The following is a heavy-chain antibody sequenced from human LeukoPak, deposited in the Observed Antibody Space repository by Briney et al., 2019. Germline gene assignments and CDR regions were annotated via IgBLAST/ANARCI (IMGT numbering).Heavy chain of an antibody. CDR3: ARNYCSSTSCYYNWFDP. V-gene: IGHV4-61*02. D-gene: IGHD2-2*01. Sequence: SETLSLTCTVSGGSITSGSYYWSWIRQPAGKGLEWIGRIYTSGSTNYNPSLKSRVTISVDTSKNQFSLRLSSVTAADTAVYYCARNYCSSTSCYYNWFDPWGQGTLVTVSS. CDR2: IYTSGST. J-gene: IGHJ5*02. CDR1: GGSITSGSYY.